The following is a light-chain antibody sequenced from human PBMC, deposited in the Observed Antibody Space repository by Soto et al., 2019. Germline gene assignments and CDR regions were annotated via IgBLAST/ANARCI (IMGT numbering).Light chain of an antibody. Sequence: EIVLTQSPGTLSLSPGERSTLSFMASQSVSNNYLAWYKQKPGQAPRLLIYGASNRATGIPDRFSGSGSGTDFTLTISRLEPEDFAVYYCQQYGGSGTFGQGTKVDIK. J-gene: IGKJ1*01. V-gene: IGKV3-20*01. CDR2: GAS. CDR3: QQYGGSGT. CDR1: QSVSNNY.